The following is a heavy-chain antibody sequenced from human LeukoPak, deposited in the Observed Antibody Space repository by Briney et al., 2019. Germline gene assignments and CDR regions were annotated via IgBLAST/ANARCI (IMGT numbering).Heavy chain of an antibody. CDR1: GYTFTSYY. CDR3: ARSSISAMGIDY. J-gene: IGHJ4*02. CDR2: INPSGGST. D-gene: IGHD2/OR15-2a*01. V-gene: IGHV1-46*01. Sequence: ASVKVSCKASGYTFTSYYMHWVRQAPGQGLEWMGIINPSGGSTSYVQKFQGRVTMTRDTSTSTVYMELSSLRSEDTAVYYCARSSISAMGIDYWGQGTLVTVSS.